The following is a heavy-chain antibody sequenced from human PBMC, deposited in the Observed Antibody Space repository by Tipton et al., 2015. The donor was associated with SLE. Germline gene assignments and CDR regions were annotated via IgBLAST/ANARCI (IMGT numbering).Heavy chain of an antibody. CDR3: AKEGPGGAALDY. J-gene: IGHJ4*02. V-gene: IGHV3-30*02. Sequence: GSLRLSCAASGFTFSTYGMHWVRQAPGKGLEWVAFIWYDGSNKYYADSVRGRFTISRDNSKNTLYLQMNSLRAEDTAVYYCAKEGPGGAALDYWGQGTLVTVSS. CDR1: GFTFSTYG. CDR2: IWYDGSNK. D-gene: IGHD6-13*01.